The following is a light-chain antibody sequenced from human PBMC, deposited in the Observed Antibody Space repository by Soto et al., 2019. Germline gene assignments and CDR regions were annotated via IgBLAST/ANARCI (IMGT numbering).Light chain of an antibody. CDR2: SAS. Sequence: DIQMRQSPSSLSASVGDRVTITCRASQTINKNLNWYQQKPGQAPNLLIYSASDFQSGVPSRFSGSGSGTEFTLTINGLQPEDFATYYCQQSFRTPYTCGQGTDLAI. V-gene: IGKV1-39*01. CDR3: QQSFRTPYT. CDR1: QTINKN. J-gene: IGKJ2*01.